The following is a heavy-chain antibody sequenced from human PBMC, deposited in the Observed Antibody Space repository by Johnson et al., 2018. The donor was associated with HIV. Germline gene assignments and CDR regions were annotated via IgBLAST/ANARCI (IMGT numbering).Heavy chain of an antibody. D-gene: IGHD6-13*01. CDR1: GFTFRNYA. V-gene: IGHV3-30-3*01. CDR2: TSYDGSNK. Sequence: QVQLVESGGGLVQPGGSLRLSCAASGFTFRNYAMHWVRQAPGKGLEWVAVTSYDGSNKYYADSVKGRFTISRDNSKNTLYLQMNSLRAEDTAVYYCARVEGGSSSNAFDIWGQGTMVTVSS. J-gene: IGHJ3*02. CDR3: ARVEGGSSSNAFDI.